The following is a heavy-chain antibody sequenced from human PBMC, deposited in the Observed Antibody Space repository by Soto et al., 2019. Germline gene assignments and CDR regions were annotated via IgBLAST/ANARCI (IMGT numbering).Heavy chain of an antibody. J-gene: IGHJ6*02. Sequence: SGPTLVNPTETLTLTCTFSGFSLTSPGMCVSWIRQPPGKALEWLALIERDDDDKYYSTSLKTRLTISKDTRKNQVVLTMANMVPADTGTYYCPRPIRGPRRFNDKDVWGRVTTVTFSS. CDR1: GFSLTSPGMC. D-gene: IGHD1-1*01. CDR2: IERDDDDK. CDR3: PRPIRGPRRFNDKDV. V-gene: IGHV2-70*13.